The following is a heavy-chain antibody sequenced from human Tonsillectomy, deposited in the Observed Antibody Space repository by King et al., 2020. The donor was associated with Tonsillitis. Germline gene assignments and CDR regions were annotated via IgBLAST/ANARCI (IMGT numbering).Heavy chain of an antibody. CDR2: IFYTGGT. V-gene: IGHV4-59*01. Sequence: QLQESGPGLVKPAETLSLTCTVSGVSISSYYWSWIRQPPGKGLEWIGYIFYTGGTNYSPSLRGRVTMSVDTSRSQVSLKLSSVTAADTAVYYCARTGSSTAFYYAMDVWGQGTTVTVSS. D-gene: IGHD1-14*01. CDR1: GVSISSYY. CDR3: ARTGSSTAFYYAMDV. J-gene: IGHJ6*02.